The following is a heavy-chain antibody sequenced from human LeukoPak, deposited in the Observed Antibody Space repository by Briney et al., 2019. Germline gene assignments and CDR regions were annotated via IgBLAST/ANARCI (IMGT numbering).Heavy chain of an antibody. CDR1: GYSFTSYW. V-gene: IGHV5-51*01. J-gene: IGHJ6*03. D-gene: IGHD3-10*01. CDR2: IYPGDSDT. CDR3: ARVVRGLYYYYYMDV. Sequence: GESLKISCKGSGYSFTSYWIGWVRQMPGKGLEWMGIIYPGDSDTRYSPSFQGQVTVSADKSISTAYLQWSSLKASDTAMYYCARVVRGLYYYYYMDVWGKGTTVTVSS.